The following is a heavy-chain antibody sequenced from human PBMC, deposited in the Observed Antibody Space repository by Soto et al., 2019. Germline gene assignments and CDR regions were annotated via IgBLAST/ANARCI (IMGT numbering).Heavy chain of an antibody. D-gene: IGHD1-26*01. Sequence: SVKVSCKASGGTFSSYAISWVRQAPGQGLEWMGGIIPIFGTANYAQKFQGRVTITADESTSTAYMELSSLRSEDTAVYYCARPLAAWELLTDDALDIWGQGTMVTVSS. CDR2: IIPIFGTA. CDR1: GGTFSSYA. V-gene: IGHV1-69*13. CDR3: ARPLAAWELLTDDALDI. J-gene: IGHJ3*02.